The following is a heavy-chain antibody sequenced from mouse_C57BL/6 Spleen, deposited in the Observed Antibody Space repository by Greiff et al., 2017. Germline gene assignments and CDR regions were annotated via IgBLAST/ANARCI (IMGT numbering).Heavy chain of an antibody. CDR1: GFTFSDYY. CDR3: ARDGSSYPFAY. V-gene: IGHV5-16*01. CDR2: INYDGSST. J-gene: IGHJ3*01. Sequence: EVMLVESEGGLVQPGSSMKLSCTASGFTFSDYYMAWVRQVPEKGLEWVANINYDGSSTYYLDSLKSRFIISRDTAKNILYLQMSSLKSEDTATYYCARDGSSYPFAYWGQGTLVTVSA. D-gene: IGHD1-1*01.